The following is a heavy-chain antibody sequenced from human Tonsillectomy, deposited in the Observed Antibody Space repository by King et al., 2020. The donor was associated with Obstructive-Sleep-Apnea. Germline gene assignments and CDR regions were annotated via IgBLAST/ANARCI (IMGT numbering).Heavy chain of an antibody. D-gene: IGHD1-7*01. CDR3: AREENYNALDS. CDR1: GFTFSSYW. J-gene: IGHJ4*02. Sequence: VQLVESGGGLVQPGGSLRLSCAASGFTFSSYWMSWVRQAPGKGLEWVANIKEDGSEEYYVDSVKGRFTISSDNAKNSLYLQMNSLRAEDTAVYYCAREENYNALDSGGQGTLVTVSS. V-gene: IGHV3-7*01. CDR2: IKEDGSEE.